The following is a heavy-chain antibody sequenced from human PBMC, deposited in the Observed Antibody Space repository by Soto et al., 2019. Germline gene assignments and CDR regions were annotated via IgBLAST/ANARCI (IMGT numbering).Heavy chain of an antibody. CDR2: IIPLFGTP. Sequence: QVQLVQSGAEVKKPGSSVKVSCKASGGIFSTYAISWLRQAPGHGLEWMGGIIPLFGTPNYAQRFQGRVTITADESTSTSYMELSRLRSEDTAVYYCARDRDDYSSGKYYNRIDFWGQGTLVTVSS. V-gene: IGHV1-69*01. CDR3: ARDRDDYSSGKYYNRIDF. CDR1: GGIFSTYA. D-gene: IGHD3-10*01. J-gene: IGHJ4*02.